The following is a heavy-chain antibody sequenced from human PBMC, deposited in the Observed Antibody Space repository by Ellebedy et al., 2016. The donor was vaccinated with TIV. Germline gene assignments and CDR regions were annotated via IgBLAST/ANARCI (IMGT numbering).Heavy chain of an antibody. V-gene: IGHV3-21*01. CDR3: VREDDTETVTPDY. J-gene: IGHJ4*02. CDR1: GLIFSDYP. Sequence: GESLKISCAASGLIFSDYPMNWVRQAPGKGLEWVSAISSSSRSIYYADSVKGRFVISRDNGKNSLFLQMNSLRDEDTAVYYCVREDDTETVTPDYWGQGTQVTVSS. CDR2: ISSSSRSI. D-gene: IGHD4-23*01.